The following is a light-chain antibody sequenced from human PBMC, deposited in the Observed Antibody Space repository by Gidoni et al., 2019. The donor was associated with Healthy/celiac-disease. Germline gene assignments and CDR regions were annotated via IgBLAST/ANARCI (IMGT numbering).Light chain of an antibody. CDR1: QRVSSNY. CDR3: QQYGSSPLLT. CDR2: GAS. Sequence: IVLTQSPGPLSLSPGERATLSCTASQRVSSNYLAWYQQNTGQAPRLLIYGASSRATGIPDRFSGSGSGTDFTLTISRLEPEDLAVYYCQQYGSSPLLTFGGGTKVEIK. J-gene: IGKJ4*01. V-gene: IGKV3-20*01.